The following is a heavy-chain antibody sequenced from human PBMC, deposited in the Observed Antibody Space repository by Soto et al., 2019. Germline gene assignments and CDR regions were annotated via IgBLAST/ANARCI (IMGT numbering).Heavy chain of an antibody. CDR1: GFTFSDYG. V-gene: IGHV3-30*18. Sequence: GGSLRLSCAASGFTFSDYGMHWVRQAPGKGLEWVAVISYDSTNKYYGDSVKGRFTISRDNSKNTLYLQMNSLRAEDRAVYYCAKDHGFDEFQLLYYSYYGLDVWGQGTTVTVSS. CDR2: ISYDSTNK. CDR3: AKDHGFDEFQLLYYSYYGLDV. J-gene: IGHJ6*02. D-gene: IGHD2-2*02.